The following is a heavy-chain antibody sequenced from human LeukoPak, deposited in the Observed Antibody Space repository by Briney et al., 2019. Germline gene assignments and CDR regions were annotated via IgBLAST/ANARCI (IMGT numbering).Heavy chain of an antibody. D-gene: IGHD2-15*01. CDR1: GYTFTTYY. Sequence: GASVKVSCKASGYTFTTYYIHWVRQAPGQGLEWMGWINPNSGDTNYAQKFQGRVTMTRDTSISTAHMELSRLRSDDTAVYYCAADLKCSGGSCLFDYWGQGTLVTVSS. V-gene: IGHV1-2*02. CDR3: AADLKCSGGSCLFDY. J-gene: IGHJ4*02. CDR2: INPNSGDT.